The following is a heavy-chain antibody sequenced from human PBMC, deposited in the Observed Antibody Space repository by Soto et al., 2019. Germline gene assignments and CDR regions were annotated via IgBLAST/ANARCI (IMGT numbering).Heavy chain of an antibody. CDR3: ARYGEYCSGGSCPYYYYYGMDV. Sequence: QVQLVESGGGVVQPGRSLRLSCAASGFTFSSYAMHWVRQAPGKGLEWVAVISYDGSNKYYADSVKGRFTISRDNSKNTLYLQMNSLRAEETAVYYCARYGEYCSGGSCPYYYYYGMDVWGQGTTVTVSS. CDR2: ISYDGSNK. V-gene: IGHV3-30-3*01. J-gene: IGHJ6*02. D-gene: IGHD2-15*01. CDR1: GFTFSSYA.